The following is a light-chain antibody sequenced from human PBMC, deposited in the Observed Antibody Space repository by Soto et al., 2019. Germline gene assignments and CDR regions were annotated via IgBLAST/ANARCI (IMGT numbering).Light chain of an antibody. V-gene: IGLV2-8*01. Sequence: QSVLTQPPSASGSPGQSVTISCTGTSSDVGGYKYVSWYQQHPDKAPKLMIYEVSKRPSGVPDRFSGSKSGNTASLTVSGLQAEDEAYYYCSSYTGSNNLVFGGGTKLTVL. CDR2: EVS. CDR1: SSDVGGYKY. CDR3: SSYTGSNNLV. J-gene: IGLJ2*01.